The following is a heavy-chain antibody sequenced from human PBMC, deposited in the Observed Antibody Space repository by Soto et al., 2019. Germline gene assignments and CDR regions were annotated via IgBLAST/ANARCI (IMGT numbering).Heavy chain of an antibody. CDR1: GDTFTTYD. J-gene: IGHJ4*02. D-gene: IGHD3-10*01. CDR2: INPNSGNI. V-gene: IGHV1-8*01. CDR3: ARGRASGSYYLLDY. Sequence: ASVKVSCKASGDTFTTYDINWVRQATGHGLEWMGWINPNSGNIGFAQRFQGRVTMTRDTAIRTAYMEVSSLRSDDTAVYYCARGRASGSYYLLDYWGQGTLVTVSS.